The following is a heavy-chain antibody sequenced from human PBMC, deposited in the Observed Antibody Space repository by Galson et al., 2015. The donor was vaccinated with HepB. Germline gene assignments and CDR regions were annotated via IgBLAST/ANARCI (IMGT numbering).Heavy chain of an antibody. CDR1: GGSISSHY. J-gene: IGHJ4*02. CDR3: ARGVVWFGEFDF. D-gene: IGHD3-10*01. V-gene: IGHV4-59*11. Sequence: TLSLTCTVSGGSISSHYWSWIRQPPGKGLEWIGYIYDSGSTTYNPSLERRVAISVDTSTNQFSLRLKSMTTADTVVYYCARGVVWFGEFDFWGQGSLVTVSS. CDR2: IYDSGST.